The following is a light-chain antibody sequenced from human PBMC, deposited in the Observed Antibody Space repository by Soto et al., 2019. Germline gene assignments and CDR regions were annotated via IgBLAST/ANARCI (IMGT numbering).Light chain of an antibody. CDR3: SSYTRSSFYV. CDR1: SIDVGGYNY. J-gene: IGLJ1*01. V-gene: IGLV2-14*01. CDR2: DVS. Sequence: QSVLTQPASVSGSPGQSITISCTGTSIDVGGYNYVSWYQQHPGKAPKLMIYDVSNRPSGVSNRFSGSKSGNTASLTISGLQAEDEADYYCSSYTRSSFYVFGTGTKLTVL.